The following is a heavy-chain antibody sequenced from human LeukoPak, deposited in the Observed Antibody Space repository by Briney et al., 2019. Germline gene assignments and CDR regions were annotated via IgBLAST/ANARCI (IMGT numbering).Heavy chain of an antibody. CDR2: IHTSGTT. Sequence: PSETLSLTCTVSGGSISSYYWSWIRQPAGKGLEWIGRIHTSGTTNYNPSLKSRVTISRDTSKNQFSLKLSSVTATDTAMYYCARGGGYDAFDIWGQGTMVTVSS. D-gene: IGHD3-16*01. CDR3: ARGGGYDAFDI. CDR1: GGSISSYY. J-gene: IGHJ3*02. V-gene: IGHV4-4*07.